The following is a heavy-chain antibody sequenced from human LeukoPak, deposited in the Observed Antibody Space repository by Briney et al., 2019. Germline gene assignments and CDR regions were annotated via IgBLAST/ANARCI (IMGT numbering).Heavy chain of an antibody. CDR2: ISSSSSSYI. CDR3: ARGYGDLGY. CDR1: GFTFSSYT. Sequence: GGSLRLSCAASGFTFSSYTMNWVRQAPGRGLEWVSSISSSSSSYIYYADSVKGRFTISRDNAKNSLYLQMNSLRAEGTAVYYCARGYGDLGYWGQGTLVTVSS. J-gene: IGHJ4*02. D-gene: IGHD4-17*01. V-gene: IGHV3-21*01.